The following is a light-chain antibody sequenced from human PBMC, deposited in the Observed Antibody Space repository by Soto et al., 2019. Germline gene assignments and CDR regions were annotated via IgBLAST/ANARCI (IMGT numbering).Light chain of an antibody. CDR2: GAS. CDR3: QQYNNWPPVT. J-gene: IGKJ1*01. Sequence: EIVLTQSPGTLSLSPGERATLSCRASQSVSSNLAWYRQKPGQAPRLLIYGASTRATGIPARFSGSGSGTEFTLTLSSLQPEDFAVYYCQQYNNWPPVTFGQGTKVDIK. CDR1: QSVSSN. V-gene: IGKV3-15*01.